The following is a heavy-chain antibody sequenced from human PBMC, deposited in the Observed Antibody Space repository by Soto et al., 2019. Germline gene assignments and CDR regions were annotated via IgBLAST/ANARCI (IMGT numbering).Heavy chain of an antibody. J-gene: IGHJ4*02. D-gene: IGHD1-26*01. Sequence: SETLSLTCAVYGGSFSAYYWSWIRQPPGKGLEWIGEINHSGSTNYNPSLKSRVTISVDTSKNQFPLKLTSVTAADTAVYYCARVRWDQPWVFDYWGQGTLVTVSS. CDR3: ARVRWDQPWVFDY. V-gene: IGHV4-34*01. CDR1: GGSFSAYY. CDR2: INHSGST.